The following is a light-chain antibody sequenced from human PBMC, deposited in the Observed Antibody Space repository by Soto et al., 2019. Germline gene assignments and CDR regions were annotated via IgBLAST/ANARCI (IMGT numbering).Light chain of an antibody. J-gene: IGLJ1*01. Sequence: QSVLTQPPSVSEAPRQRGTISCSGSSSNIGRNAVNWYQLLPGKAPKLLIYYDDLLPSGVSDRFSGSKSGTSASLAISGLQSEDEADYYCAAWDDSLRGYVFGTGTKLTVL. CDR3: AAWDDSLRGYV. CDR2: YDD. CDR1: SSNIGRNA. V-gene: IGLV1-36*01.